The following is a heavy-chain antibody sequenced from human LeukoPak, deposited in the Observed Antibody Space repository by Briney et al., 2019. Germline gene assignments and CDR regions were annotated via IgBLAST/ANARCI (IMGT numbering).Heavy chain of an antibody. CDR3: ATGGHEWSSYESRRDYYYGMDV. Sequence: GAPVKVSCKASGYTFTSYDINWVRQATGQGLEWMGWMNPNSGNTGYAQKFQGRVTMTRNTSISTAYMELSRLRSDDTAVYYCATGGHEWSSYESRRDYYYGMDVWGQGTTVTVSS. D-gene: IGHD5-18*01. CDR2: MNPNSGNT. J-gene: IGHJ6*02. V-gene: IGHV1-8*01. CDR1: GYTFTSYD.